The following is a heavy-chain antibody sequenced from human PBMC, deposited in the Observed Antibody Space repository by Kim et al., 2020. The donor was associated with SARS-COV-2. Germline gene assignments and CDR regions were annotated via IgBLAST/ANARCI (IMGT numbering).Heavy chain of an antibody. CDR2: IYYSGST. Sequence: SETLSLTCTVSGGSISSYYWSWTRQPPGKGLEWIGYIYYSGSTNYNPSLKSRVTISIDTSKNHFSLRLSSVTAADTALYYCASGKTSGFPYYFDYWGQGTLVTVSS. J-gene: IGHJ4*02. CDR1: GGSISSYY. D-gene: IGHD6-19*01. CDR3: ASGKTSGFPYYFDY. V-gene: IGHV4-59*01.